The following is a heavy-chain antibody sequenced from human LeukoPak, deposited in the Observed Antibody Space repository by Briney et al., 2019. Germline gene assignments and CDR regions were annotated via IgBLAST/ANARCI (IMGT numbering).Heavy chain of an antibody. D-gene: IGHD3-10*02. J-gene: IGHJ4*02. Sequence: GRSLRLSCAASGFTFSSYGMHWVRQAPGKGLEWVAVIWYDGSNKYYADSVKGRLTISRDNSKNTPYLQMNSLRAEDTAVYYCARDHFKYYYVYRFDYWGQGTLVTVSS. CDR1: GFTFSSYG. CDR3: ARDHFKYYYVYRFDY. CDR2: IWYDGSNK. V-gene: IGHV3-33*01.